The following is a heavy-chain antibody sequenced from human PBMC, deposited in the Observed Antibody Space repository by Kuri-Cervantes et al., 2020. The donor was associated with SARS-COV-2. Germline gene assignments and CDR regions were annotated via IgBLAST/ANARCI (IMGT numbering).Heavy chain of an antibody. D-gene: IGHD2-2*01. V-gene: IGHV3-7*02. CDR1: GFSFSTYW. CDR3: ASTHIVVVAAAWWFNP. J-gene: IGHJ5*02. Sequence: GVALKISCVASGFSFSTYWRSWVRPTPGQGLEWVANINQDGREKYYVDAVKGRFTVSRDNAKSSLYLQMNSLRAEDTAVYYCASTHIVVVAAAWWFNPWGQGTVFTVSS. CDR2: INQDGREK.